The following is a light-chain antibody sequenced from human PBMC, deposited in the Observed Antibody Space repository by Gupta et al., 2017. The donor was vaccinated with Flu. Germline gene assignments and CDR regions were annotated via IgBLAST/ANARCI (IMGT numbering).Light chain of an antibody. V-gene: IGLV2-18*02. CDR2: EGT. CDR1: SIAVRAFNR. CDR3: SSYTRSSTVV. J-gene: IGLJ2*01. Sequence: SALTQPPSVSVSPGQSVTISCTGTSIAVRAFNRVSWYPQPPGTAPILKMYEGTTRPSGGSDRSCGAKSGNMAFLSISGQQAEDDANYYCSSYTRSSTVVFGGGTKLTVL.